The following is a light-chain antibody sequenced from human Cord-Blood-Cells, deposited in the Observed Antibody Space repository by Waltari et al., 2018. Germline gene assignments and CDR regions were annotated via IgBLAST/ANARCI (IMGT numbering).Light chain of an antibody. CDR1: QSVLYSSNNKNY. CDR2: WAS. J-gene: IGKJ2*01. V-gene: IGKV4-1*01. Sequence: DIVMTQSPXSLAVSLGEXATINCKSSQSVLYSSNNKNYLAWYQQKPGQPPKLLIYWASTRESGVPDRFSGSGSGTDFTLTISSLQAEDVAVYYCQQYYSTPYTFGQGTKLEIK. CDR3: QQYYSTPYT.